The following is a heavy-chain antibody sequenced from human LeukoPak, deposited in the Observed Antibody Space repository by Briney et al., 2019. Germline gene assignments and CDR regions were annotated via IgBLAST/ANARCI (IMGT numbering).Heavy chain of an antibody. CDR2: IWYDGSNK. D-gene: IGHD1-26*01. CDR3: AKTRWELLPEGLLDY. V-gene: IGHV3-33*06. J-gene: IGHJ4*02. CDR1: GLTFSSYG. Sequence: GRSLRLSCAASGLTFSSYGMHWVRQAPGKGLEWVAVIWYDGSNKYYADSVKGRFTISRDNSKNTLYLQMNSLRAEDTAVYYCAKTRWELLPEGLLDYWGQGTLVTVSS.